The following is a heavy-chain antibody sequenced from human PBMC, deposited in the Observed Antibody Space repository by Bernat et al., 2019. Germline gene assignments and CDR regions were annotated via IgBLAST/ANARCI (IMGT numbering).Heavy chain of an antibody. CDR1: GFTFSSYG. CDR3: AKAPYSSSFYFDY. CDR2: ISYEGSNT. Sequence: QVQLVESGGGVVQPGRSLRLSCAGSGFTFSSYGMHWVRQAPGKGLEWVAVISYEGSNTYYADSVKGRFTISRDNTKNTMDLQMNSLSAEDTAVYYCAKAPYSSSFYFDYWGQGTLVTVSS. V-gene: IGHV3-30*18. D-gene: IGHD6-6*01. J-gene: IGHJ4*02.